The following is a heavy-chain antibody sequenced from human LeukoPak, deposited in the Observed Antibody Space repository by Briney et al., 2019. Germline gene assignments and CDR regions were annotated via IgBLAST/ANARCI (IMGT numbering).Heavy chain of an antibody. V-gene: IGHV1-2*02. CDR3: ARGTYIRGYSYGNALDY. Sequence: ASVTVSCKASGYTFTGYYMHWVRQAPGQGLEWMGWINPNSGGTNYAQKFQGRVTMTRDTSISTAYMELSRLRSDDTAVYYCARGTYIRGYSYGNALDYWDQGTLVTVSS. D-gene: IGHD5-18*01. J-gene: IGHJ4*02. CDR2: INPNSGGT. CDR1: GYTFTGYY.